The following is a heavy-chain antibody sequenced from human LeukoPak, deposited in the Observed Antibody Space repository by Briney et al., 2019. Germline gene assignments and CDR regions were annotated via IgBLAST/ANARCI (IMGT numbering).Heavy chain of an antibody. CDR1: VFTLRLYA. Sequence: GRSLRLSCAPSVFTLRLYAMHGVRQAPGRGVEGVAVISYDGCNKYHADSVKGRFTISRHNSKNTMSLQINRLRAGDTSVLYFAIDTRYGMLTGSPVYWGEGTLVSVSS. V-gene: IGHV3-30*01. J-gene: IGHJ4*02. D-gene: IGHD3-9*01. CDR2: ISYDGCNK. CDR3: AIDTRYGMLTGSPVY.